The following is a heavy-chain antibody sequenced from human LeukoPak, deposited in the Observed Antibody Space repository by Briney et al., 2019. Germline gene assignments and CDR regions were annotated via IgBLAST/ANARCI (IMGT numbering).Heavy chain of an antibody. CDR1: GYSISSGYY. J-gene: IGHJ3*02. CDR3: ARAEDDAFDI. V-gene: IGHV4-38-2*02. Sequence: TSETLSLTCTVSGYSISSGYYWGWIRQPAGKGLEWIGRIYISGSTNYNPSLKSRVTISVDTSKNQFSLKLSSVTAADTAVYYCARAEDDAFDIWGQGTMVTVSS. CDR2: IYISGST.